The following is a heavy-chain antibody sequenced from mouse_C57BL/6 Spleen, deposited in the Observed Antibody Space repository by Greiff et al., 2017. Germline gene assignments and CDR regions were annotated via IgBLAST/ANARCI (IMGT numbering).Heavy chain of an antibody. Sequence: VKLQQPGAELVKPGASVKLSCKASGYTFTSYWMHWVKQRPGRGLEWIGRIDPNSGGTKYNEKFKNKATLTVDTPSSTAYMQLSSLTSEDSAVDYCARGDYGSSLGYWGQGTTLTVSS. D-gene: IGHD1-1*01. CDR3: ARGDYGSSLGY. CDR2: IDPNSGGT. CDR1: GYTFTSYW. J-gene: IGHJ2*01. V-gene: IGHV1-72*01.